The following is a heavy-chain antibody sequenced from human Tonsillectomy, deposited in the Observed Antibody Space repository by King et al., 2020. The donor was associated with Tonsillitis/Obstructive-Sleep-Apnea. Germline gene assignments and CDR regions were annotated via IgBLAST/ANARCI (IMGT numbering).Heavy chain of an antibody. CDR2: ISYDGSNK. J-gene: IGHJ6*03. V-gene: IGHV3-30*04. CDR3: ARGTADTITGVVTYYTEV. D-gene: IGHD3-3*01. Sequence: VQLVESGGGVVQPGRSLRLSCAASGFTFSSYAMYWVRQAPGKGLEWVAVISYDGSNKYYADSVKGRFTISRDNSKNTLYLQMNSLRGEDTAVYYWARGTADTITGVVTYYTEVCGTGTPVTVSS. CDR1: GFTFSSYA.